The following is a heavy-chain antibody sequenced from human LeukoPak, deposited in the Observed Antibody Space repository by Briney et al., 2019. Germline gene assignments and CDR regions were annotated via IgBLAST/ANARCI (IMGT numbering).Heavy chain of an antibody. V-gene: IGHV3-30-3*01. Sequence: GGSLRLSCAASGFTFSNAWMSWVRQAPGKGLEWVAVISYDGSNKYYADSVKGRFTISRDNSKNTLYLQMNSLRAEDTAVYYCARDSVVVADYWGQGTLVTVSS. CDR1: GFTFSNAW. CDR2: ISYDGSNK. CDR3: ARDSVVVADY. J-gene: IGHJ4*02. D-gene: IGHD2-15*01.